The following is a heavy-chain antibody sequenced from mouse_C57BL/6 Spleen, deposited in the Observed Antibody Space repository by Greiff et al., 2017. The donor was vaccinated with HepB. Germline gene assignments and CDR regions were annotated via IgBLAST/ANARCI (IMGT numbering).Heavy chain of an antibody. J-gene: IGHJ3*01. CDR3: ARSGGAQAWFAY. Sequence: QVQLKESGAELARPGASVKMSCKASGYTFTSYTMHWVKQRPGQGLEWIGYINPSSGYTKYNQKFKDKATLTADKSSSTAYMQLSSLTSEDSAVYYCARSGGAQAWFAYWGQGTLVTVSA. V-gene: IGHV1-4*01. D-gene: IGHD3-2*02. CDR1: GYTFTSYT. CDR2: INPSSGYT.